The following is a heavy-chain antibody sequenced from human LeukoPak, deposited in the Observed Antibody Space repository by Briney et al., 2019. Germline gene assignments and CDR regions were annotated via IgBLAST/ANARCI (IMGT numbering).Heavy chain of an antibody. Sequence: GGSVKVSCKASGYTFTSYDINWVRQATGQGHEWMGWMNPNSGNTGYAQKFQGRVTMTRNTSISTAYMELSSLRSDDTAVYYCARSDIVVVPAAIGDAFDIWGQGTMVTVSS. CDR2: MNPNSGNT. V-gene: IGHV1-8*01. D-gene: IGHD2-2*02. J-gene: IGHJ3*02. CDR3: ARSDIVVVPAAIGDAFDI. CDR1: GYTFTSYD.